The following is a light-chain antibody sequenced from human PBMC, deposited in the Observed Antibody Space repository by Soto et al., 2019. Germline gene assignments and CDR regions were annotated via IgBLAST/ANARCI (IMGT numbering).Light chain of an antibody. CDR3: HQYNSSPQT. J-gene: IGKJ1*01. CDR1: QSVLDRSNNKNY. V-gene: IGKV4-1*01. Sequence: DIVMTHSPNSLAVPLCERATISCKSSQSVLDRSNNKNYLAWYQQKPGQPPKMLIYWASTRQSGVPDRFSGSGSGTDFTLTISCLQSEDVAVYYCHQYNSSPQTFGQGAKVDIK. CDR2: WAS.